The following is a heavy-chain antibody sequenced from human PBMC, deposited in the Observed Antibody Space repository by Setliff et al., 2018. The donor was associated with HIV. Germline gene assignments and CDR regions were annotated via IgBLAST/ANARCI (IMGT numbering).Heavy chain of an antibody. D-gene: IGHD4-17*01. CDR1: GGSIPGYH. Sequence: SETLSLTCSVFGGSIPGYHWCWIRQSPGKGLEWIGFIHMNGNSVYNPSLKSRVTISVDTSKNQFSLKLSSVTAADTALYYCERQLSGGDPYFDYWGQGTLVTVSS. J-gene: IGHJ4*02. CDR3: ERQLSGGDPYFDY. V-gene: IGHV4-4*08. CDR2: IHMNGNS.